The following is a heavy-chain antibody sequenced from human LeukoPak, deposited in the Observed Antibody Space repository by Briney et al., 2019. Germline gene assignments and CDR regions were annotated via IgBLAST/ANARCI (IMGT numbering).Heavy chain of an antibody. V-gene: IGHV3-11*01. J-gene: IGHJ4*02. CDR1: GFTFSDYY. CDR2: ISSSGSTI. CDR3: AKTRSKGGYSGYDSPYYFDY. D-gene: IGHD5-12*01. Sequence: SGGSLRLSCAASGFTFSDYYMSWIRQAPGKGLEWVSYISSSGSTIYYADSVKGRFTISRDNAKNSLYLQMNSLRAEDTAVYYCAKTRSKGGYSGYDSPYYFDYWGQGTLVTVSS.